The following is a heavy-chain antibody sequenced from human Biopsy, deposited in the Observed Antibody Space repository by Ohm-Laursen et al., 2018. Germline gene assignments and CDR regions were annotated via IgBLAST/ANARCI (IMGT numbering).Heavy chain of an antibody. CDR1: GDTFTTSA. CDR2: IIPILGTV. Sequence: SSVKVSCKSSGDTFTTSAISWVRQVPGQGLDWMGRIIPILGTVDYGQNFQGRVTIRADTSTTFLELTSLRYDDTAVYYCATKLTGYFHHWDQGILVIVSS. V-gene: IGHV1-69*04. CDR3: ATKLTGYFHH. J-gene: IGHJ1*01. D-gene: IGHD3-9*01.